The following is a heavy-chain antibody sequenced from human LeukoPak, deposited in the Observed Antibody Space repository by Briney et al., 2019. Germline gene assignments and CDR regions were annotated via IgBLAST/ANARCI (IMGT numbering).Heavy chain of an antibody. V-gene: IGHV5-51*01. D-gene: IGHD1-26*01. CDR2: IHPADSET. CDR3: ARSGHSGSYSF. J-gene: IGHJ4*02. CDR1: GDRFTSYW. Sequence: GESLKISCKAAGDRFTSYWIGWVRQMPGKGLEWMGIIHPADSETLYSPSLQGQVTISADNSISTVYLQWSSLKASDTAMYYCARSGHSGSYSFWGQGTLVTVSS.